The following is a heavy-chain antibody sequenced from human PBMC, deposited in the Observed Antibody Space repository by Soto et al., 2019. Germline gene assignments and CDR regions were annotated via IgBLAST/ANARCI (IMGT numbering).Heavy chain of an antibody. CDR2: IYHSGST. J-gene: IGHJ5*02. V-gene: IGHV4-30-2*01. CDR3: ARVDYDSTWFDP. D-gene: IGHD3-22*01. Sequence: NPSETLSLTCVVSGGSISSGGYSWSWIRQPPGKGLEWIGYIYHSGSTYYNPSLKSRVTISVVRSKNQFSLKLSSVTAADTAVYYCARVDYDSTWFDPWGQGTLVTVSS. CDR1: GGSISSGGYS.